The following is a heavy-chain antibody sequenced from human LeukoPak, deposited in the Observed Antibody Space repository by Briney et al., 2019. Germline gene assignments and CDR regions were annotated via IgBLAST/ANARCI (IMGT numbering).Heavy chain of an antibody. CDR2: IYSGDST. Sequence: TGGSLRLSCAASGFTVNSNSMSWVRQATGKGLECVAAIYSGDSTYYPDSVKGRFSISRDNSKNTLYLQMSSLRAEDTAIYYCVGRPYYYYGMDVWAKGPRSPSP. V-gene: IGHV3-53*01. J-gene: IGHJ6*02. CDR1: GFTVNSNS. CDR3: VGRPYYYYGMDV.